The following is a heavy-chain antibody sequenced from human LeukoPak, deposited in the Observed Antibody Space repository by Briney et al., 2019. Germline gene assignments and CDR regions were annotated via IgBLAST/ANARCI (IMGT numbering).Heavy chain of an antibody. J-gene: IGHJ5*02. V-gene: IGHV4-61*02. CDR2: IYTSGST. CDR3: ARERGAYCGGDCYANWFDP. CDR1: GGSISSGSYY. Sequence: SETLSLTCTVSGGSISSGSYYWSWIRQPAGKGLEWIGRIYTSGSTNYNPSLKSRVTISVDTSKNQLSLKLSSVTAADTAMYYCARERGAYCGGDCYANWFDPWGQGTLVTVSS. D-gene: IGHD2-21*02.